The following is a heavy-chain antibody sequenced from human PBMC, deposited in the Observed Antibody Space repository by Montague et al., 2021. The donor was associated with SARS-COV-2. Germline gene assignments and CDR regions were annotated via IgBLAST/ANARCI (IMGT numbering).Heavy chain of an antibody. D-gene: IGHD4-17*01. V-gene: IGHV4-34*01. CDR2: INHSEST. Sequence: SETLSLTCAVYGGSFSGYYLDWIRQPPGKGLEWIGEINHSESTNYNPSLKSRVTIAVDTSKNQVSLKLTSVTAADTAVFYCARSTVTNSPFGFSNKLRSRYNGMDVWGQGTTVTVSS. J-gene: IGHJ6*02. CDR1: GGSFSGYY. CDR3: ARSTVTNSPFGFSNKLRSRYNGMDV.